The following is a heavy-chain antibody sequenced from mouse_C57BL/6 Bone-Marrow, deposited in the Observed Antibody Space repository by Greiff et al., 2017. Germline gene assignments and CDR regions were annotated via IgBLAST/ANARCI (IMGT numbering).Heavy chain of an antibody. Sequence: EVQLQQSGPELVKPGASVKLSCKASGYTFTDYNMHWVKQSHGKSLEWIGYINPNNGGTSYNQKFKGKATLTVNKSSSTAYMELRSLTSEDSAVYYCARGWLLPYWYFDVWGTGTTVTVSS. J-gene: IGHJ1*03. CDR1: GYTFTDYN. CDR2: INPNNGGT. D-gene: IGHD2-3*01. CDR3: ARGWLLPYWYFDV. V-gene: IGHV1-22*01.